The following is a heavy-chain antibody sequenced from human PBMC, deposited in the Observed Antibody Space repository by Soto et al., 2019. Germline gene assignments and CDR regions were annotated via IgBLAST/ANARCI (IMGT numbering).Heavy chain of an antibody. V-gene: IGHV1-3*01. CDR3: ARGAVVVPAAIPYYYYYMDV. CDR2: INAGNGNT. Sequence: QVQLVQSGAEVKKPGASVKVSCKASGYTFTSYAMHWVRQAPGQRLEWMGWINAGNGNTKYSQKFQGRVTITRDTSASTAYMELSSLRSEDTAVYYCARGAVVVPAAIPYYYYYMDVWGKGTTVTVSS. D-gene: IGHD2-2*01. CDR1: GYTFTSYA. J-gene: IGHJ6*03.